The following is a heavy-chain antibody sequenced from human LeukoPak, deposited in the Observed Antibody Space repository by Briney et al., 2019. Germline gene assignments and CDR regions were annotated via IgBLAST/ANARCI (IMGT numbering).Heavy chain of an antibody. D-gene: IGHD4-17*01. CDR2: ISSSGSTI. CDR1: GFTFSSYE. V-gene: IGHV3-48*03. J-gene: IGHJ5*02. CDR3: ARAYLHDYGDYQWFDP. Sequence: PGGSLRLSCAASGFTFSSYEMNWVRQAPGKGLEWVSYISSSGSTIYYADSVKGRFTISRDNAKNSPYPQMNSLRAEDTAVYYCARAYLHDYGDYQWFDPWGQGTLVTVSS.